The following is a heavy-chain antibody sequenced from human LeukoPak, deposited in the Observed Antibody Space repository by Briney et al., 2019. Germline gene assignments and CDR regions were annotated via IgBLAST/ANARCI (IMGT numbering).Heavy chain of an antibody. CDR3: ARSRGYNYGH. D-gene: IGHD5-18*01. CDR2: IYHSGST. CDR1: GGSFSAYS. J-gene: IGHJ4*02. V-gene: IGHV4-34*01. Sequence: SETLSLTCAVYGGSFSAYSWNWIRRPPGKGLEWIGEIYHSGSTNYNPSLKSRVTISLDTSRKQVSLKLTSVTAADTAVYYCARSRGYNYGHWGQGTLVTVSS.